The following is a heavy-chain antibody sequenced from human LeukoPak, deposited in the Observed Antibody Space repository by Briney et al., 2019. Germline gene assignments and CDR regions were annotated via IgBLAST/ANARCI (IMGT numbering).Heavy chain of an antibody. J-gene: IGHJ4*02. CDR1: GGSFNTYY. CDR2: TYINGDT. V-gene: IGHV4-4*09. D-gene: IGHD2/OR15-2a*01. Sequence: PSETLSLTCTVSGGSFNTYYWSWVRQAPGKGLECLGYTYINGDTNSNPSLRGRGTLSLDASKNQFSLRLSSVTAADTAVYYCARGARIFDSWGPGILVTVSS. CDR3: ARGARIFDS.